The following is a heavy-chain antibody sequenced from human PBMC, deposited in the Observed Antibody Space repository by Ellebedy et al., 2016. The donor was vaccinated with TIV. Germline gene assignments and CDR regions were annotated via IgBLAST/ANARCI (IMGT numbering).Heavy chain of an antibody. CDR2: IGGTSSYM. J-gene: IGHJ6*02. CDR1: GFTFSSYN. CDR3: ARDGHYYDSGSYSVYGMDV. Sequence: LGGSLRLSCAASGFTFSSYNMHWVRQAPGKGLEWVSSIGGTSSYMYYADSVRGRFTISRDNSKNTLYLQMNSLRAEDTAVYYCARDGHYYDSGSYSVYGMDVWGQGTTVTVSS. D-gene: IGHD3-10*01. V-gene: IGHV3-21*01.